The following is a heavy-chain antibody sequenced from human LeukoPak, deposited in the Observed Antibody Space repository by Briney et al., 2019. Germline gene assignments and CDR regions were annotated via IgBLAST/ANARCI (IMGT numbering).Heavy chain of an antibody. CDR2: IGADGKT. CDR1: GFTCSTYG. Sequence: GGSLRLSCSASGFTCSTYGMHWVRQATGRGLEWVSAIGADGKTYYAGSVKGRFTISREDAKNSLYLQMNRLRVEDAAVYYCERIYYDSSRGHYYGMDVWGQGTTVTVS. J-gene: IGHJ6*02. V-gene: IGHV3-13*01. CDR3: ERIYYDSSRGHYYGMDV. D-gene: IGHD3-22*01.